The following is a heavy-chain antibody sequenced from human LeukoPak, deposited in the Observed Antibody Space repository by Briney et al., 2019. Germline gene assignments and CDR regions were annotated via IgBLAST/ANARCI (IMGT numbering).Heavy chain of an antibody. J-gene: IGHJ6*03. CDR3: AKDLHKTASFGVVITRNYYYYMDV. Sequence: GASVKVSCKTSGYIFIGYYMHWVRQAPGQGLEWMGWIDPKSGGTKYAQKFQGRVTMTGDMSISTAYMDLRRLKSDDTAVYYCAKDLHKTASFGVVITRNYYYYMDVWGKGTTVTVSS. CDR1: GYIFIGYY. V-gene: IGHV1-2*02. D-gene: IGHD3-3*01. CDR2: IDPKSGGT.